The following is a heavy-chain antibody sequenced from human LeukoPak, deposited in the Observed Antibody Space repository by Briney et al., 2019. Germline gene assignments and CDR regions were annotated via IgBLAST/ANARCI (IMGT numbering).Heavy chain of an antibody. J-gene: IGHJ4*02. CDR2: LSGSGGST. Sequence: PGGSLRLSCAASGFTFSSYAMSWVRQAPGKGLECVSGLSGSGGSTYYADSVKGRFTISRDNAKNSLYLQMNSLRAEDTAVYYCANHLACGSTSCPPFDSWGQGTLVTASS. V-gene: IGHV3-23*01. D-gene: IGHD2-2*01. CDR1: GFTFSSYA. CDR3: ANHLACGSTSCPPFDS.